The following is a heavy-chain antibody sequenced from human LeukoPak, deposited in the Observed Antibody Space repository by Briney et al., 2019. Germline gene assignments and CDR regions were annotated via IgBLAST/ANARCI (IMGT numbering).Heavy chain of an antibody. Sequence: SETLSLTCAVSGGSISSYYWSWIRQPPGQGLEWIGYIYYSGSTNYNPSLKSRVTISVDTSKNQFSLKLSSVTAADTAVYYCARGIGASKNYYWYFDLWGRGTLVTVSS. V-gene: IGHV4-59*01. CDR1: GGSISSYY. D-gene: IGHD1-26*01. CDR3: ARGIGASKNYYWYFDL. CDR2: IYYSGST. J-gene: IGHJ2*01.